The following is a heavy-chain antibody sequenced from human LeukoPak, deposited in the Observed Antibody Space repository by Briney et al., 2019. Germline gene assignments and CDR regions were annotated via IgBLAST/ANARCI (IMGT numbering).Heavy chain of an antibody. CDR3: ARFRYNWSSRGCDV. V-gene: IGHV1-69*13. J-gene: IGHJ3*01. D-gene: IGHD1-20*01. Sequence: GASAKVSCKASGGTFSSYAISWVRQAPGQGLEWMGGIIPIFGAANYAQKFQGRVTITADESTSTAYMELRSLRSDDTAIYYCARFRYNWSSRGCDVWGQGTMVTVSS. CDR1: GGTFSSYA. CDR2: IIPIFGAA.